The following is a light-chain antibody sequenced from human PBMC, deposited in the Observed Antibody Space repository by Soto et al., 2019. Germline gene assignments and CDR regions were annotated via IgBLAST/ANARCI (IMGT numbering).Light chain of an antibody. CDR2: GAS. Sequence: ELVMTQSPATLSVSPGERATLSCRASPSVSSNLAWYQQKPGQAPRLLIYGASTRATGIPARFSGSGSGTEFTLTISSLQSEDFAVYYCQQYNNWPETFGQGTKVDIK. CDR3: QQYNNWPET. V-gene: IGKV3-15*01. CDR1: PSVSSN. J-gene: IGKJ1*01.